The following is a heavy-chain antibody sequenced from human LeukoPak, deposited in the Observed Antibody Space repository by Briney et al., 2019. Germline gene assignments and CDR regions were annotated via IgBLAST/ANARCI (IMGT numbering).Heavy chain of an antibody. D-gene: IGHD3-10*01. CDR2: IYYSGST. Sequence: SETLSLTCTVSGYSISSGYFWGWIRQPPGKGLEWIGYIYYSGSTNYNPSLKSRVTISLDTSKNQFSLKLSSVTAADTAVYYCARDSGTTGEVKFDPWGQGTLVTVSS. V-gene: IGHV4-38-2*02. CDR3: ARDSGTTGEVKFDP. CDR1: GYSISSGYF. J-gene: IGHJ5*02.